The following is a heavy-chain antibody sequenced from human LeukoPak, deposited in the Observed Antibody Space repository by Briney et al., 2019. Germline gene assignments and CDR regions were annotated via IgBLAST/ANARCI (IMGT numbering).Heavy chain of an antibody. CDR1: GFTFDSYA. Sequence: GGSLRLSCAASGFTFDSYAMHWVRQVPGKGLEWVSLISGDGGSTYYADSVKGRFTISRDNSENSLYLQMNSLRTEDTALYYCAKEGVVVVAAIAFSYGMDVWGQGTTVTVSS. CDR2: ISGDGGST. CDR3: AKEGVVVVAAIAFSYGMDV. V-gene: IGHV3-43*02. D-gene: IGHD2-15*01. J-gene: IGHJ6*02.